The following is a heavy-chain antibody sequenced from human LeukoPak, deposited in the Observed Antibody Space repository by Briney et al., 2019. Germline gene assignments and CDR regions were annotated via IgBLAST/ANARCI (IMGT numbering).Heavy chain of an antibody. D-gene: IGHD3-10*02. Sequence: GGSLRLSCAASGFNFSTAWMNWVRQAPGKGLEWVGRIKSKSEGGTIEYAAPVKGRSTISRDDSEDAVYLQMNSLKTEDTAMYFCTTTLVRGGVTWLDPWGQGTLVTVSS. CDR2: IKSKSEGGTI. CDR3: TTTLVRGGVTWLDP. V-gene: IGHV3-15*01. J-gene: IGHJ5*02. CDR1: GFNFSTAW.